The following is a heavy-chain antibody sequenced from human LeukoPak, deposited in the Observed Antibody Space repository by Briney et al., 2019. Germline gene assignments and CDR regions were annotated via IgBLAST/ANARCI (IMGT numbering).Heavy chain of an antibody. V-gene: IGHV3-53*01. CDR2: IYSGGST. CDR3: SRAQSTAWLGINDY. Sequence: GGSLRLSWAASGXTVGSNTVSWVRQAPGKGLEWVSIIYSGGSTSYADSVKGRFTISRDNSKNTLYLQMNSLKTEDTAVYFCSRAQSTAWLGINDYWGQGALVTVSS. J-gene: IGHJ4*02. CDR1: GXTVGSNT. D-gene: IGHD3-9*01.